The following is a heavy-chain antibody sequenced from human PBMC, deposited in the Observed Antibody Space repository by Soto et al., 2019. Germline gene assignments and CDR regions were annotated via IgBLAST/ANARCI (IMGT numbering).Heavy chain of an antibody. CDR3: ARAPSHAHQAS. V-gene: IGHV3-66*01. Sequence: GGSLRLSCAASGFTVSSNYMSWVRQAPGKGLEWVSVIYSGGSTNYADTVKGRFNISRDNSKNTLYLQMNSLRAEDTAVYYCARAPSHAHQASWGQGTLVTVSS. CDR2: IYSGGST. J-gene: IGHJ5*02. CDR1: GFTVSSNY.